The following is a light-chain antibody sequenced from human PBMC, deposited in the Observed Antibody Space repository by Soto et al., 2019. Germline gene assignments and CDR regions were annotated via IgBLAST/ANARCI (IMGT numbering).Light chain of an antibody. V-gene: IGKV3-11*01. CDR2: DAS. CDR3: QQRSNWSFT. CDR1: QSVSSY. Sequence: EIVLTQSPATLSLSPGERATLSCRASQSVSSYLAWYQQKPGQAPRLLIYDASNRATGIPARFSGSGSGTDFTLTISSLEPEDFAVYYCQQRSNWSFTVGGGTKVDIK. J-gene: IGKJ4*01.